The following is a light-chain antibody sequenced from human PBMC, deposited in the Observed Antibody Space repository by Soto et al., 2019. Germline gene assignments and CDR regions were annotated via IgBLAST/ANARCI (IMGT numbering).Light chain of an antibody. V-gene: IGKV1-39*01. CDR2: AAS. CDR1: QTISSW. J-gene: IGKJ5*01. CDR3: QQIHSIPIT. Sequence: DIQMTQSPSPLSRSVGDRVTITFRASQTISSWLAWYQQKPVKPPNLLIYAASSLQSGVPSRFSGSGSGTHFALTISSLQVEDFATYYCQQIHSIPITFGQGTRLEIK.